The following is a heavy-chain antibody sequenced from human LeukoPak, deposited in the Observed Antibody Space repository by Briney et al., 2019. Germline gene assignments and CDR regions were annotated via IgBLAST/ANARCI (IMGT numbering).Heavy chain of an antibody. CDR2: IYSGGTT. V-gene: IGHV3-53*01. J-gene: IGHJ6*02. Sequence: GGSLRLSCAASGFIVSSTYMSWVRQAPGKGLEWVSVIYSGGTTYYADSVKGRFTISRDNSKNTLYLQMNSLRAEDTAVYYCAKDRGSGYGAYYYYGMDVWGQGTTVTVSS. D-gene: IGHD3-22*01. CDR3: AKDRGSGYGAYYYYGMDV. CDR1: GFIVSSTY.